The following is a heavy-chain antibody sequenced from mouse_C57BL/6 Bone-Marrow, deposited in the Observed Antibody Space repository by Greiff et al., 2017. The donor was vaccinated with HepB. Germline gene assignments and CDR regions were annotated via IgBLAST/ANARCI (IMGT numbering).Heavy chain of an antibody. V-gene: IGHV5-15*01. J-gene: IGHJ1*01. D-gene: IGHD1-1*01. CDR1: GFTFSDYG. CDR2: ISNLAYSI. CDR3: AREGDYYGSSYWYFDV. Sequence: VQLQESGGGLVQPGGSLKLSCAASGFTFSDYGMAWVRQAPRKGPEWVAFISNLAYSIYYADTVTGRFTISRENAKNTLYLEMSSLRSEDTAMYYWAREGDYYGSSYWYFDVGGAGATVTVSA.